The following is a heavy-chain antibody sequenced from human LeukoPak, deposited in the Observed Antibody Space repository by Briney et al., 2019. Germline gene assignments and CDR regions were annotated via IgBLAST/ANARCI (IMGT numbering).Heavy chain of an antibody. Sequence: SETLSLTCTVSGGSISSYYWSWIRQPPGKGPEWIGYIHYSGSTNYNPSLKSRVTISVDTSKNQFSLKLTSVTAADTAVYYCARATVVAAYFDYWGQGTLVTVSS. CDR3: ARATVVAAYFDY. V-gene: IGHV4-59*01. J-gene: IGHJ4*02. CDR1: GGSISSYY. CDR2: IHYSGST. D-gene: IGHD2-15*01.